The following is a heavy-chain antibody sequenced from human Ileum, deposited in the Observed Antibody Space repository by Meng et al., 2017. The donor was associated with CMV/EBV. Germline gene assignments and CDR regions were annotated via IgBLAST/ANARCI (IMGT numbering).Heavy chain of an antibody. D-gene: IGHD3-10*02. CDR2: IHYSGTT. CDR1: TDSISNYY. V-gene: IGHV4-59*01. Sequence: GHLQGSGPGLVKPSETLSLTCSVSTDSISNYYWSWIRQAPGKRLEWIGNIHYSGTTNYSPSLNSRVTISLDTSKNQFSLNLRSVTAADTAVYYCAADIASVWMFFWGQGTLVTVSS. CDR3: AADIASVWMFF. J-gene: IGHJ4*02.